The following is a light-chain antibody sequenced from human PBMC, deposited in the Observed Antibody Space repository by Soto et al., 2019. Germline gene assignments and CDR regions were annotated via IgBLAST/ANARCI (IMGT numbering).Light chain of an antibody. CDR1: QSVSSN. J-gene: IGKJ1*01. V-gene: IGKV3-15*01. Sequence: EIVVTQSPATLSVSPGERATLSCRASQSVSSNLAWYQQKPGQAPRLLIYGTSTRATGIPARFSGSGSGTEFTLTISSLQSEDFAVYYCQQYYNWPPWTFGQGTKVEIK. CDR2: GTS. CDR3: QQYYNWPPWT.